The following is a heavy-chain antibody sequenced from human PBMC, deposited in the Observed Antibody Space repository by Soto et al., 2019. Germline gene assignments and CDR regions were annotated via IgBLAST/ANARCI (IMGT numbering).Heavy chain of an antibody. D-gene: IGHD3-16*01. CDR2: ISANDGGT. CDR1: DSVFVTSV. J-gene: IGHJ4*01. CDR3: ARGGGRHLRPLET. Sequence: QALLEQSGPEVKKPGDSVRISCWLYDSVFVTSVITWLRQAPGQGLEWMGWISANDGGTLSAMKFTVGLVMSTDPMGTMSYLQLWDVTFDDSAVYFCARGGGRHLRPLETWGHGTPVTVSS. V-gene: IGHV1-18*01.